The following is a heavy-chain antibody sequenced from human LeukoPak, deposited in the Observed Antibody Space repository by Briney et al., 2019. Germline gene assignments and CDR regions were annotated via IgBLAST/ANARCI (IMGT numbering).Heavy chain of an antibody. CDR2: IYSGGST. D-gene: IGHD2-2*01. J-gene: IGHJ4*02. CDR1: AFTVSSYY. CDR3: ARSCSSTSCYAYFDY. V-gene: IGHV3-53*01. Sequence: GGSLRLPCAASAFTVSSYYMSWVRQAPGKGLEWVSVIYSGGSTYYADSVKGRFTISRDNSKNTLYLQMNSLRAEDTAVYYCARSCSSTSCYAYFDYWGQGTLVTVSS.